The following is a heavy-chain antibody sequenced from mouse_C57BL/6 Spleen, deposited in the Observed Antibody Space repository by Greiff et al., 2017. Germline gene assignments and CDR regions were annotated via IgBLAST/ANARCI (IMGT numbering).Heavy chain of an antibody. CDR2: ISYDGSN. CDR3: ARGRASLYAMDY. D-gene: IGHD3-1*01. J-gene: IGHJ4*01. CDR1: GYSITSGYY. V-gene: IGHV3-6*01. Sequence: EVQLQQSGPGLVKPSQSLSLTCSVTGYSITSGYYWNWIRQFPGNKLEWMGYISYDGSNNYNPSLKNRISITRDTSKNQFFLKLNSLTTEDTATYYCARGRASLYAMDYWGQGTSVTVSS.